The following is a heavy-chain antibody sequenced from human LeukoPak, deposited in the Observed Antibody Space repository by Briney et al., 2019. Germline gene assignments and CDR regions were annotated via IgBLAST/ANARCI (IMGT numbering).Heavy chain of an antibody. J-gene: IGHJ3*02. D-gene: IGHD6-19*01. CDR3: AKRDFSSGWSSDAFDI. CDR2: IYSGGST. CDR1: GLTDSSNY. V-gene: IGHV3-53*01. Sequence: PGESLRLSCAASGLTDSSNYMSWICQAPGKRLEWVSVIYSGGSTYYADSVKGRFTISRDNSKNTLYLQMNSLRAEDTAVYYCAKRDFSSGWSSDAFDIWGQGTMVTVSS.